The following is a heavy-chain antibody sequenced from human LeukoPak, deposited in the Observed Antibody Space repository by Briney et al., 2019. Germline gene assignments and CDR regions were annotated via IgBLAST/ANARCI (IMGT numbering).Heavy chain of an antibody. CDR2: IYSGGGT. Sequence: GGSLRLSCAASDFTVGNNYMSWVRQAPGKGLEWVSLIYSGGGTYYADSVKGRFTISRDNSKNTLYLQMNSLRAEDTAVYYCARWTTLHFDYWGQGTLVTVSS. CDR1: DFTVGNNY. CDR3: ARWTTLHFDY. D-gene: IGHD4-17*01. V-gene: IGHV3-53*01. J-gene: IGHJ4*02.